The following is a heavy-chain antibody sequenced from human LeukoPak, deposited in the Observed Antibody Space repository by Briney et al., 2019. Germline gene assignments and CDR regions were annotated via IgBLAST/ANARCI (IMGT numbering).Heavy chain of an antibody. Sequence: GRFTVSRDNAKNSLYLQMSSLRADDTAVYYCATIEMVTFSYWGQGALVTVSS. CDR3: ATIEMVTFSY. V-gene: IGHV3-11*06. J-gene: IGHJ4*02. D-gene: IGHD5-24*01.